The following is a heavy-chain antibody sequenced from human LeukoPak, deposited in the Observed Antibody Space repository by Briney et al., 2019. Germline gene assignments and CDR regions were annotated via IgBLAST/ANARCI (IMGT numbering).Heavy chain of an antibody. D-gene: IGHD1-20*01. CDR2: INPNSGGT. Sequence: ASVKVSCKASGYIFTGYYMHWVRQAPGQGLEWMGWINPNSGGTNYAQKFQGWVTMTRDTSISTAYMELSRLRSDDTAVYYCARGRITGTTYPHYYYYGMDVWGQGTTVTVSS. J-gene: IGHJ6*02. V-gene: IGHV1-2*04. CDR1: GYIFTGYY. CDR3: ARGRITGTTYPHYYYYGMDV.